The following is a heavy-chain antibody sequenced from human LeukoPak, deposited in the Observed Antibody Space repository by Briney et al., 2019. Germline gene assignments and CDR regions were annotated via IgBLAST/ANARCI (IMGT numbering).Heavy chain of an antibody. CDR2: MYYSGST. D-gene: IGHD3-22*01. Sequence: SETLSLTCTVSGGSFSSSTHYWGWILQPPGKGLEWIVSMYYSGSTYHNQSLKSRVTISVDTPKNQFSLKVTSVTAADTAVYYCARQYYDSSGYYPWYFDYWGQGTLVTVFS. CDR3: ARQYYDSSGYYPWYFDY. V-gene: IGHV4-39*01. CDR1: GGSFSSSTHY. J-gene: IGHJ4*02.